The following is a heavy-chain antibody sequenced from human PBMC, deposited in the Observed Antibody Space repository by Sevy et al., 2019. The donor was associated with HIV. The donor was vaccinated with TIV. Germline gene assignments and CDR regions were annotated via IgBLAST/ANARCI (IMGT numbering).Heavy chain of an antibody. D-gene: IGHD3-3*01. CDR2: ISSSSTTI. CDR3: ARGFMGTDYYYGMDV. V-gene: IGHV3-48*02. J-gene: IGHJ6*02. Sequence: GGALRLSCAASRLTFSSSSVNWVRQAPGKGLEWVSYISSSSTTIYYVDSVKGRFTISRDNAKNSLYLQMNSLRDEDTAVYYFARGFMGTDYYYGMDVWGQGTTVTVSS. CDR1: RLTFSSSS.